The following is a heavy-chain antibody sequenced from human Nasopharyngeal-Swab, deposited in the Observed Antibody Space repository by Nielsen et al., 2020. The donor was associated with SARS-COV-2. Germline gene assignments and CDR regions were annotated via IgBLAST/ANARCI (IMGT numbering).Heavy chain of an antibody. D-gene: IGHD3-10*01. J-gene: IGHJ5*01. CDR3: ARDPEVDGSGCYNWFDP. Sequence: WVGQAPGQGLEWMGWISAYNGNTNYAQKLQGRVTMTTDTSTSTAYMELRSLRSDDTAVYYCARDPEVDGSGCYNWFDPWGQGTPVTVSS. V-gene: IGHV1-18*01. CDR2: ISAYNGNT.